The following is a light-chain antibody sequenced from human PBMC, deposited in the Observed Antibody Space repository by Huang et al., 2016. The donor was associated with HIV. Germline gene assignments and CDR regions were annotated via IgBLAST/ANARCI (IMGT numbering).Light chain of an antibody. Sequence: DIQMTQSPSSLSASVGDSVTITCQASRDMRKYVNWYQQKPGTAPTLLIYDVANLQTGVPSRFSGNGSGTHFKLTITDVQPEDTATYYCQQYDDTYTFGQGTKLEIK. CDR2: DVA. CDR3: QQYDDTYT. V-gene: IGKV1-33*01. J-gene: IGKJ2*01. CDR1: RDMRKY.